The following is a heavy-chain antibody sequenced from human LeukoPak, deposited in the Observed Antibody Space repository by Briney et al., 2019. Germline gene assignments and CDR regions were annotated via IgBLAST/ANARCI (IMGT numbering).Heavy chain of an antibody. CDR1: GFTFDDYA. Sequence: RGSLRLSCAASGFTFDDYAMHWVRQAPGKGLVWVSRINSDGSSTSYADSVKGRFTISRGNAKNTLYLQMNSLRAEDTAVYYCARDVRGSYYWGQGTLVTVSS. CDR3: ARDVRGSYY. D-gene: IGHD3-10*01. V-gene: IGHV3-74*01. J-gene: IGHJ4*02. CDR2: INSDGSST.